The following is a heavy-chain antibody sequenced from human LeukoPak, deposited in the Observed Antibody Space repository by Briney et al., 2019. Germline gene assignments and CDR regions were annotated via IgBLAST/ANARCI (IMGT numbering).Heavy chain of an antibody. CDR3: AREGPPDYEMWGAFLNFFDP. CDR1: GFTLSSYW. J-gene: IGHJ5*02. Sequence: PGGSLRLSCVASGFTLSSYWMSWVRQAPGKGLEWVANIKQDRSEKNYVDSVKGRFTISRDNAKNSLYLEMNSLRVEDTAVYYCAREGPPDYEMWGAFLNFFDPWGQGTLVTVSS. D-gene: IGHD3-16*01. V-gene: IGHV3-7*01. CDR2: IKQDRSEK.